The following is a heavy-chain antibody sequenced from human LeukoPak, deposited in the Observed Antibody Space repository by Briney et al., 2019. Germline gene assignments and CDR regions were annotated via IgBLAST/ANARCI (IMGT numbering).Heavy chain of an antibody. D-gene: IGHD3-22*01. Sequence: ASVKVSCKASRGTFISYAISWVRQAPGQGLEWMGGITPMFGTANYAQKFQGRVTITADESTSTAYMELSSLSSEDTAVYYCVRDGSYYDSSGYYYLYWGQGTLVTVSS. J-gene: IGHJ4*02. CDR1: RGTFISYA. CDR2: ITPMFGTA. CDR3: VRDGSYYDSSGYYYLY. V-gene: IGHV1-69*13.